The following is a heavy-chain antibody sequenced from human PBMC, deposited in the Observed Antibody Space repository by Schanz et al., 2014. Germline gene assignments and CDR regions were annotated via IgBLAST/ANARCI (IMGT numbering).Heavy chain of an antibody. Sequence: VQLVESGGGFVQPGGSLGLSCVVSGFTVSSDHMSWVRQAPGKGLEWVAVIWCDENNKYYADSVKGRFTMSRDRFQNTLYLRMSSLRAEDTAVYYCARPRFDYGEVDYWGQGTLVTVSS. J-gene: IGHJ4*02. CDR1: GFTVSSDH. V-gene: IGHV3-33*01. D-gene: IGHD4-17*01. CDR2: IWCDENNK. CDR3: ARPRFDYGEVDY.